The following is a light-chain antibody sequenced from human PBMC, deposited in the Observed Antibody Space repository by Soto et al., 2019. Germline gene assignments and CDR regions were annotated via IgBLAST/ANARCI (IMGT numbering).Light chain of an antibody. CDR2: AAS. CDR3: QQYNNWPPIT. CDR1: QSVSGN. J-gene: IGKJ3*01. V-gene: IGKV3-15*01. Sequence: EIVMTQSPASLSVSPGERATLSCRASQSVSGNLAWYQQKPGQAPRLLIYAASTRATGIPARFSGSGSGTEFTLTISSLQSEDFAVYYCQQYNNWPPITFGPGTKVDIK.